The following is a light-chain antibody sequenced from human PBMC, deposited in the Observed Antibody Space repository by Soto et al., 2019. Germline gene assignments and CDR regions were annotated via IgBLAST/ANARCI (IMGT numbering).Light chain of an antibody. CDR3: QQYSSSPIT. V-gene: IGKV3-20*01. CDR2: DAS. J-gene: IGKJ5*01. CDR1: QSVTSNK. Sequence: EIVLTQSPGNLSLSPGERATLSCRASQSVTSNKLAWYQQKPGQAPRLLIYDASGRTTGSPDRFSGSGSGADFTLTISRLEPEDFAVYYCQQYSSSPITFGQGTRLESK.